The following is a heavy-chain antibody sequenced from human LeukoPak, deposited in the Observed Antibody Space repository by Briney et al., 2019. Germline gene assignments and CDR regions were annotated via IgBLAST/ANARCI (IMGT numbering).Heavy chain of an antibody. CDR1: GGTFSSYA. CDR2: IIPIFGTA. J-gene: IGHJ4*02. V-gene: IGHV1-69*13. D-gene: IGHD3-16*01. Sequence: ASVKVSCKASGGTFSSYASSWVRQAPGQGLEWMGGIIPIFGTAKYAQKFQGRVTITADESTSTAYMELSRLRSEDTAVYYCARDLGAAGSFDYWGQGTLVTVSS. CDR3: ARDLGAAGSFDY.